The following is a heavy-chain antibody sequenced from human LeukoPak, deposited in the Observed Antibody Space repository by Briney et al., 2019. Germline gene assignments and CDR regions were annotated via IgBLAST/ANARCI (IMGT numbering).Heavy chain of an antibody. J-gene: IGHJ5*02. CDR3: GRDLHRSTYFSPYFDP. V-gene: IGHV1-2*02. CDR1: GYSFTDYY. Sequence: ASVKVSCKASGYSFTDYYIHWVRQAPGQGLEWMGWINPNTGATNSAQKFLGRVTLTRDTSVNTVYMELSRLTSSDAAVYYCGRDLHRSTYFSPYFDPWGQGTLVTVSS. D-gene: IGHD3-9*01. CDR2: INPNTGAT.